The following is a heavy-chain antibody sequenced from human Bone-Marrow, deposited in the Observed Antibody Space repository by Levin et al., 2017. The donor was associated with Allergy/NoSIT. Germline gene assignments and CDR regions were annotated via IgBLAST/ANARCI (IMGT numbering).Heavy chain of an antibody. CDR2: MTGISDTT. D-gene: IGHD4-23*01. Sequence: GGSLRLSCVGSGFAFSAHAMTWVRQAPGRGLEWVAVMTGISDTTYYADSVKGRFTISRDNSKNTVFLQMNSLRVEDTAVYYCVKEGIYDSRGKSFEAFDIWGQGTAVTVSA. CDR1: GFAFSAHA. CDR3: VKEGIYDSRGKSFEAFDI. J-gene: IGHJ3*02. V-gene: IGHV3-23*01.